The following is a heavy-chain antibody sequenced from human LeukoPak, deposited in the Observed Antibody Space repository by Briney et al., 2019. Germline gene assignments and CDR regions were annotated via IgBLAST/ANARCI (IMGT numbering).Heavy chain of an antibody. Sequence: PSETLSLTCSVSGGXISIYYCSWIRQPAGKGLEWIGRIYPSGSTNYNPSLKSRVTMSIDTSKNQFSLKLSSVAAADTAVYFCARDLAFFDYWGQGTLVTVSS. CDR2: IYPSGST. V-gene: IGHV4-4*07. CDR1: GGXISIYY. D-gene: IGHD3-3*02. J-gene: IGHJ4*02. CDR3: ARDLAFFDY.